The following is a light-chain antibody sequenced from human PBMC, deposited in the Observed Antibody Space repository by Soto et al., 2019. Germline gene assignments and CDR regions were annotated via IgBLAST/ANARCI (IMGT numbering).Light chain of an antibody. J-gene: IGLJ1*01. CDR2: EVT. V-gene: IGLV2-8*01. CDR3: CSYADNTDYV. Sequence: QSALTQPPSASGSLGQSVTISCTGTSSDVGAYNYVSWYQQHPGKAPKLMIYEVTRRPSGVPDRFSGSKSGNTASLNVSGLQAVDEADYYCCSYADNTDYVFGTGTKVTVL. CDR1: SSDVGAYNY.